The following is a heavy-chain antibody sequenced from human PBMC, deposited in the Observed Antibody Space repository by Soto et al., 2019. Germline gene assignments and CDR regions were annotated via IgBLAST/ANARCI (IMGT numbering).Heavy chain of an antibody. V-gene: IGHV4-4*07. J-gene: IGHJ4*02. CDR2: IYTSGAT. CDR1: SGSMYGFY. D-gene: IGHD3-10*01. Sequence: QVQLQESGPGLVKPSETLSLNCTVSSGSMYGFYWSWFRQSAGKGLEWIGRIYTSGATSYHPSLKSRVSMSVSDSKTQLYLRLTSVTAADTAVYYCARANRPFRGDGAFDSWGQGTLVTVSS. CDR3: ARANRPFRGDGAFDS.